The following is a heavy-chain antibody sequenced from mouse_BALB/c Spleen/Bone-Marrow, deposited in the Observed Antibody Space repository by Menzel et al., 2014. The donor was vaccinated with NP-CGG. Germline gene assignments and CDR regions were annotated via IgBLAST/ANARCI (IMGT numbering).Heavy chain of an antibody. V-gene: IGHV7-1*02. D-gene: IGHD2-10*02. Sequence: EVNLVESGGGLVQPGDSLRLSCATSGFTFSDFYMEWVRQPPGKRLEWIAASRNKAKYYTTEYSASVKGRFIVSRDTSPSVLYLQMNALRAEDTAIYYCARDVGYGNYFVYWGQGTLVTVSA. CDR2: SRNKAKYYTT. CDR3: ARDVGYGNYFVY. CDR1: GFTFSDFY. J-gene: IGHJ3*01.